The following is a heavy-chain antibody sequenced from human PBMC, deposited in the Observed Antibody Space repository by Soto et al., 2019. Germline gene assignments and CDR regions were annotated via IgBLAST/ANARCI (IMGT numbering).Heavy chain of an antibody. D-gene: IGHD5-12*01. CDR1: GYTFFTYD. Sequence: QVHLVQSGVEVKTPGASVKVSCQASGYTFFTYDISWVRQAPGQGLEWMGWISTYSGDTKYAQKFQGRGTMTTDTSTTTAYLELRSLRSDDTGVYYCARHHGPTTSENWFDPWGQGTLVTVSS. V-gene: IGHV1-18*01. CDR2: ISTYSGDT. J-gene: IGHJ5*02. CDR3: ARHHGPTTSENWFDP.